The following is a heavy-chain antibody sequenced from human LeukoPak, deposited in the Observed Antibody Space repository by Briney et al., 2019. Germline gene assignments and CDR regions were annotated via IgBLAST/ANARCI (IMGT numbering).Heavy chain of an antibody. CDR2: IKQDGSER. CDR1: GVPVSDSR. V-gene: IGHV3-7*01. Sequence: PGGSLSLSCVASGVPVSDSRLTWSCQAPGKGPEWVASIKQDGSERYYVDSVKGRFTISRDNAKNSLYLQMNSLRAEDTAVCCCASAGWWGQGTLVTVSS. D-gene: IGHD6-19*01. J-gene: IGHJ4*01. CDR3: ASAGW.